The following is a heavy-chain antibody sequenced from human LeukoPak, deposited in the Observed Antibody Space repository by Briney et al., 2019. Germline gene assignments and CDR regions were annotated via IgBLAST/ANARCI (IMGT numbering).Heavy chain of an antibody. Sequence: PGESLKISCKGSGYRFTSYWIGWVRQMPGKGLEWMGIIYAGDFDTRYSPSFEGQVTISADNSISTAYLQWTSLKASDSAMYYCARPRGAWYNAFDIWGQGTMVTVSS. CDR1: GYRFTSYW. J-gene: IGHJ3*02. CDR3: ARPRGAWYNAFDI. V-gene: IGHV5-51*03. D-gene: IGHD6-13*01. CDR2: IYAGDFDT.